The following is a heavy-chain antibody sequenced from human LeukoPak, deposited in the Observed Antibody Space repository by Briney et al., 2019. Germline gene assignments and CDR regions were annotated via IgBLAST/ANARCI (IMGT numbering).Heavy chain of an antibody. D-gene: IGHD5-18*01. J-gene: IGHJ3*02. V-gene: IGHV7-4-1*02. CDR2: INTNTGNP. Sequence: ASVKVSCKASGYTFTSYAMNWVRQAPGQGLEWMGWINTNTGNPTYAQGFTGRFVFSLDTSVSTAYLQISSLKAEDTAVYYCARDSTTQVDTAMVPRADAFDIWGQGTMVTVSS. CDR1: GYTFTSYA. CDR3: ARDSTTQVDTAMVPRADAFDI.